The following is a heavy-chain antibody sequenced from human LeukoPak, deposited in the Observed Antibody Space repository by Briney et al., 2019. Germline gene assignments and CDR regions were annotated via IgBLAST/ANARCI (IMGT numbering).Heavy chain of an antibody. CDR3: ARVAAPWGAFDI. D-gene: IGHD7-27*01. Sequence: PSETLSLTCTVSGGSISSSSYYWGWIRQPPGKGLEWIGSIYYSGSTNYNPSLKSRVTISVDTSKNQFSLKLSSVTAADTAVYYCARVAAPWGAFDIWGQGTMVTVSS. CDR2: IYYSGST. CDR1: GGSISSSSYY. V-gene: IGHV4-39*07. J-gene: IGHJ3*02.